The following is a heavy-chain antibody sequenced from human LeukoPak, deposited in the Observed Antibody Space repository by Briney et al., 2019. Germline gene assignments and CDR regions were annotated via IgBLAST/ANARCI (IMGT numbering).Heavy chain of an antibody. Sequence: SVKVSCKASGGTFSSYAISWVRQAPGQGLEWMGGIIPIFGTANYAQKFQGRVTITADEATSTAYMQLSSLRSEDTAVYYCARRRDGYNWVIPYYYYMDVWGKGTTVTVSS. CDR2: IIPIFGTA. J-gene: IGHJ6*03. CDR3: ARRRDGYNWVIPYYYYMDV. CDR1: GGTFSSYA. D-gene: IGHD5-24*01. V-gene: IGHV1-69*01.